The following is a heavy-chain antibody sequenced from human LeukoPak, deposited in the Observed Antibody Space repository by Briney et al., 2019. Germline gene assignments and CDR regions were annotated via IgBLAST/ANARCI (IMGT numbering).Heavy chain of an antibody. J-gene: IGHJ4*02. D-gene: IGHD6-19*01. CDR2: IWYDGSNK. CDR1: GFTFSSYG. V-gene: IGHV3-33*01. Sequence: PGGSLRLSCAASGFTFSSYGMHWVRQAPGKGLEWVAVIWYDGSNKYYADSVKGRFTISRDNSKNTLYLQMNSLRAEGTAVYYCASLGIAVASPDYWGQGTLVTVSS. CDR3: ASLGIAVASPDY.